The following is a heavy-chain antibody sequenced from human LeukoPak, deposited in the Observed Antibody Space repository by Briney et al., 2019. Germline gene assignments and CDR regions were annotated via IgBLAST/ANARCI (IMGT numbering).Heavy chain of an antibody. Sequence: GRSLRLSCAASGFTFSSYAMHWVRQAPGKGLEWVAVISYDGSNKYYADSVKGRFTISRDNSKNTLYLQMNSLRAEDTAVYYXXXXXXXXXXXXSSGYYYPDYWGQGTLVTVSS. CDR1: GFTFSSYA. D-gene: IGHD3-22*01. J-gene: IGHJ4*02. CDR3: XXXXXXXXXXXSSGYYYPDY. V-gene: IGHV3-30-3*01. CDR2: ISYDGSNK.